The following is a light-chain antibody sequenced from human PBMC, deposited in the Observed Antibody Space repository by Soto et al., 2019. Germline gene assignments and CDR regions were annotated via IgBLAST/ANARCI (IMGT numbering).Light chain of an antibody. V-gene: IGKV1-5*01. J-gene: IGKJ1*01. CDR3: QQYNSYSPRWT. CDR1: QSINTW. Sequence: DIQMTHSPSTLPASVGDRVIITCRASQSINTWLAWYQQKPGKAPNLLIYAASSLQSGVPSRFSGSGSGTEFTLTISSLQPEDFATYYCQQYNSYSPRWTFGQGTKVDI. CDR2: AAS.